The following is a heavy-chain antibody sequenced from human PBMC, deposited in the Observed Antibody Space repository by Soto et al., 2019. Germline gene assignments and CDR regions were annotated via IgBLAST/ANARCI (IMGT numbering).Heavy chain of an antibody. CDR2: INAANGDT. D-gene: IGHD6-13*01. CDR3: VRRHVSATGIDWFDP. Sequence: ASVKVSCKASGYTFTSYGIHWVRQAPGQRLEWMGWINAANGDTKYSPKFQGRVTITRDTSASTAYMELSSLRSEDTAVYYCVRRHVSATGIDWFDPWGRGTLVTFSS. V-gene: IGHV1-3*01. CDR1: GYTFTSYG. J-gene: IGHJ5*02.